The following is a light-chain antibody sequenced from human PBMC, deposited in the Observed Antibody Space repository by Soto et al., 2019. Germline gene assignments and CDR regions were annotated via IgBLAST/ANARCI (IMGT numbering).Light chain of an antibody. CDR2: GNS. V-gene: IGLV1-40*01. Sequence: QSVLTQPPSVSGAPGQRVTISCTGSNSNIGAGYDVHWYQQLPGTAPKLLIHGNSNRPSGVPDRFSGSKSGTSASLAITGLQAEDEADYYCQSYDSSLRGSVFGGGTQLTVL. CDR1: NSNIGAGYD. CDR3: QSYDSSLRGSV. J-gene: IGLJ2*01.